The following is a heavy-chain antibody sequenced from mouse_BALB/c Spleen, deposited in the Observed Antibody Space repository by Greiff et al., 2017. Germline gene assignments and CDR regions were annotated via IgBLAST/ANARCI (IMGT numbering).Heavy chain of an antibody. Sequence: VQRVESGAELVRPGTSVKISCKASGYTFPNYWLGWVKQRPGHGLEWIGDIYPGGGYTNYNEKFKGKATLTADTSSSTAYMQLSSLTSEDSAVYFGARSYRYDGEAWFAYWGQGTLVTVSA. CDR2: IYPGGGYT. V-gene: IGHV1-63*02. D-gene: IGHD2-14*01. J-gene: IGHJ3*01. CDR1: GYTFPNYW. CDR3: ARSYRYDGEAWFAY.